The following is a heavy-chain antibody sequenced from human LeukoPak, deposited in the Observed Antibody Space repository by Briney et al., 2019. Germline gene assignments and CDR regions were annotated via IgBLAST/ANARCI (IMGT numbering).Heavy chain of an antibody. CDR2: IYSTGTT. D-gene: IGHD3-16*02. CDR1: GGSISNYY. CDR3: AREGAVGVITLDDAFDI. V-gene: IGHV4-59*01. J-gene: IGHJ3*02. Sequence: SETLSLTCTVSGGSISNYYWSWIRQPPGKGLEWIGFIYSTGTTDYNPSLKSRVTISVDTSKNQFSLKLRSVTAADTAVYYCAREGAVGVITLDDAFDIWGQGTMVTVSS.